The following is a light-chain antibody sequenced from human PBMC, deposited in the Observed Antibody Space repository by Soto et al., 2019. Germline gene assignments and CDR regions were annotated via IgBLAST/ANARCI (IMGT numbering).Light chain of an antibody. CDR3: QQYGSSPYT. CDR2: DAS. J-gene: IGKJ2*01. V-gene: IGKV3-20*01. Sequence: EIVLTQSPGTLSLSPGERATLSCRASQSVSSSYLAWYQQKPGQAPRLLIYDASSRATGIPDRFSGSGSGKDFTLTISRLETEDFAVYFCQQYGSSPYTFGQGTKLEIK. CDR1: QSVSSSY.